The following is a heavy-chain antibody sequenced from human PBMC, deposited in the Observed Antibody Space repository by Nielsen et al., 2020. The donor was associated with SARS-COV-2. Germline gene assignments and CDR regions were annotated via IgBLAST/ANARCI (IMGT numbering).Heavy chain of an antibody. CDR2: INWSGDNT. CDR1: GFTFDDYG. Sequence: GESLKISCAASGFTFDDYGMSWVRQAPGKGLEWVSGINWSGDNTGYADSMKGRFTISRDNAKNSLFLQMNSLRAEDTAFYYCARGGVLWFAELPDYWGQGTLVTFSS. J-gene: IGHJ4*02. V-gene: IGHV3-20*04. D-gene: IGHD3-10*01. CDR3: ARGGVLWFAELPDY.